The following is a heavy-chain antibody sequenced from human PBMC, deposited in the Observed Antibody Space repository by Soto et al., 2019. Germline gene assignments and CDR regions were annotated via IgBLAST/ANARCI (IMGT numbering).Heavy chain of an antibody. V-gene: IGHV4-39*01. CDR2: VYYSGST. J-gene: IGHJ4*02. D-gene: IGHD6-19*01. CDR3: ARHPTFSGWEYYFDY. CDR1: GDSVSSSNYY. Sequence: PLEILSLTCTVSGDSVSSSNYYWGWIRQPPGKGLEWIGSVYYSGSTYYNPSLKSRVTMSVDTSKNQFSLKLSSVTAADAAVYYCARHPTFSGWEYYFDYWGQGTPVTVS.